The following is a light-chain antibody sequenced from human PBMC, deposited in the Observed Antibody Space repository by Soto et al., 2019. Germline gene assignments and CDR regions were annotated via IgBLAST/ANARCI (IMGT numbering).Light chain of an antibody. CDR2: AAS. CDR3: QQSYSTPYT. Sequence: DIPMTQSPASLSASVGERVTITCRASQSISSYLNWYQQKPGKAPKLLIYAASSLQSGVPSSFSGSGSGTDFTLTISCLRPEDLATYYCQQSYSTPYTFGQGTKLEIK. V-gene: IGKV1-39*01. CDR1: QSISSY. J-gene: IGKJ2*01.